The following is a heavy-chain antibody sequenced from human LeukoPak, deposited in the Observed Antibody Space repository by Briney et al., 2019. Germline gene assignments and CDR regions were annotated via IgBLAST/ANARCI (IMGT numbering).Heavy chain of an antibody. CDR1: GFTFSSYA. CDR3: ARVYATSSSWYGDFDY. CDR2: IMGSGGST. J-gene: IGHJ4*02. Sequence: GGSLRLSCAASGFTFSSYAMSWVRQAPGKGLEWVSAIMGSGGSTYYADSVKGRFTISRDNSKNTLYLQMNSLRAEDTAVYYCARVYATSSSWYGDFDYWGQGTLVTVSS. V-gene: IGHV3-23*01. D-gene: IGHD6-13*01.